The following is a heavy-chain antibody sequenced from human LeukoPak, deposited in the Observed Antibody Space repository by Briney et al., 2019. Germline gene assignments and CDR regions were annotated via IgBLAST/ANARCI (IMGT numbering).Heavy chain of an antibody. Sequence: GESLKISCRGSGYSFTTYWISCVRQMPGKGLEWMGTIYPGDSDTRYSPSFQGQVTMSAAKSINTACLQWSSLKASDTAMYYCARRQGCSSTSCAPDSWGQGALVTVSS. D-gene: IGHD2-2*01. CDR2: IYPGDSDT. V-gene: IGHV5-51*01. CDR3: ARRQGCSSTSCAPDS. CDR1: GYSFTTYW. J-gene: IGHJ4*02.